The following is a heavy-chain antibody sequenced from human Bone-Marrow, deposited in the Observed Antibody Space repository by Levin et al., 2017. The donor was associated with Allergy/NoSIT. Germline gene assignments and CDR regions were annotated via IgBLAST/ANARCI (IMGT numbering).Heavy chain of an antibody. CDR3: ARHGGPPPLPVFDI. D-gene: IGHD2-15*01. V-gene: IGHV4-59*08. CDR1: GGSISSYY. Sequence: SETLSLTCTVSGGSISSYYWSWIRQPPGKGLEWIAYIFYSGSTNYNPSLKSRVTISIDTSKNQFSLKLSSVTAADTAMYYCARHGGPPPLPVFDIWGQGTMVTVSP. CDR2: IFYSGST. J-gene: IGHJ3*02.